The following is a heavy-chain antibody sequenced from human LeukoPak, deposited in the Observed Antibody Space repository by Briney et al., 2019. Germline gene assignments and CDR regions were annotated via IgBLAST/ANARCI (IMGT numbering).Heavy chain of an antibody. V-gene: IGHV3-30*04. Sequence: PGGSLRLSCAASGFTFSSYAMHWVRQAPGKGLEWVAVIQYDGSNQYYADSVKGRFTISRDNSKNTLYLQMNSLRAEDSAVYYCAKGLYYYDSSAFPAWGQGTLVTVSS. J-gene: IGHJ5*02. CDR1: GFTFSSYA. CDR3: AKGLYYYDSSAFPA. D-gene: IGHD3-22*01. CDR2: IQYDGSNQ.